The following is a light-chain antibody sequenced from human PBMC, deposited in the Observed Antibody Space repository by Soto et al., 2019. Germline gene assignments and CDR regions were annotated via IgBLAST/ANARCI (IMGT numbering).Light chain of an antibody. CDR1: QSVSTNY. V-gene: IGKV3-20*01. CDR2: GAS. J-gene: IGKJ3*01. Sequence: EIVLTQSPGTLSLSPGDRATLSCRASQSVSTNYLAWYQQSLCQAPRLLIYGASSRATGIPDRFSGNGSGTDFTLTISRLEPEDFAVYYCHQYGSTPFTFGPGTKVDIK. CDR3: HQYGSTPFT.